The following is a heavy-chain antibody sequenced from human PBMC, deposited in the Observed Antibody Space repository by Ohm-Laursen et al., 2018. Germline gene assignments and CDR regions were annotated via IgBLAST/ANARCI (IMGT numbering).Heavy chain of an antibody. V-gene: IGHV3-23*01. CDR3: AKARSAVVVAASNH. D-gene: IGHD2-15*01. J-gene: IGHJ5*02. Sequence: SLRLSCAASGFTFSAYAMSWVRQAPGKGLEWVSAVSGSSDSTYYADSVKGRFTISRDSSDNTVYLQMNSLRAEDTAVYYCAKARSAVVVAASNHWGQGALVSVSS. CDR2: VSGSSDST. CDR1: GFTFSAYA.